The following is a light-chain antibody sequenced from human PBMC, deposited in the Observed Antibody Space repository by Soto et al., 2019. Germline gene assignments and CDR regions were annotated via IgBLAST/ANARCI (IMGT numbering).Light chain of an antibody. V-gene: IGLV7-46*01. CDR2: DTS. CDR3: LLFYGNTRSII. Sequence: QAVVTQEPSLTVSPGGTVTLTCGSSTGAVTSGHYPYWFQQKPGQAPRTLIYDTSNKHSWTPARFSGSLLGGKAALTLSGAQPEDEAEYCCLLFYGNTRSIIFGGGTKLTVL. CDR1: TGAVTSGHY. J-gene: IGLJ2*01.